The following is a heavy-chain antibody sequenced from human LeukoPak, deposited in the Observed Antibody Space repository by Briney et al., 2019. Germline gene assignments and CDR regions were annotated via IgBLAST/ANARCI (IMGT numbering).Heavy chain of an antibody. J-gene: IGHJ4*02. D-gene: IGHD3-10*01. CDR3: ARVPITMLNGYYFDC. V-gene: IGHV4-31*03. Sequence: SQTLSLTCTVSGGSISSGGYYWSWIRQHPGKGLEWIGYIYYSGSTYYNPSLKSRVTISVDTSKNQFSLKLSSVTAADTAVYYCARVPITMLNGYYFDCWGQGTLVTVSS. CDR2: IYYSGST. CDR1: GGSISSGGYY.